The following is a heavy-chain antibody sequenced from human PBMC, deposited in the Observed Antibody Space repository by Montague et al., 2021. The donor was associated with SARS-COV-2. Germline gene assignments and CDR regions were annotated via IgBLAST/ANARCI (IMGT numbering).Heavy chain of an antibody. V-gene: IGHV4-34*01. D-gene: IGHD3-22*01. CDR3: ARGTKGVFTYDYDSSGYASDY. J-gene: IGHJ4*02. CDR1: GGSFSGYY. Sequence: SETLSLTGAVYGGSFSGYYWTWIRQSPRKGLEWIGEVNHSGSTKYNPSLESRVTISVDTSKNQFSLKLSSVTAADTAVYYCARGTKGVFTYDYDSSGYASDYWGQGTLVTVSS. CDR2: VNHSGST.